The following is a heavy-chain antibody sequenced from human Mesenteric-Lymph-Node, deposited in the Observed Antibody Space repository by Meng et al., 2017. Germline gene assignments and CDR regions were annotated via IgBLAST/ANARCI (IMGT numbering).Heavy chain of an antibody. CDR3: ASPAIKEYYFDY. CDR1: GGSISSSNW. D-gene: IGHD5-18*01. Sequence: GSLRLSCAVSGGSISSSNWWSWVRQPPGKGLEWIGEIYHSGSTNYNPSLKSRVTISVDKSKNQFSLKLSSVTAADTAVYYCASPAIKEYYFDYWGQGTLVTVSS. V-gene: IGHV4-4*02. J-gene: IGHJ4*02. CDR2: IYHSGST.